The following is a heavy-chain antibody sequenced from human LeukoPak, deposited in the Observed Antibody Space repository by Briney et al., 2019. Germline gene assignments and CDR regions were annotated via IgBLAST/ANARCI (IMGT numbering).Heavy chain of an antibody. Sequence: GGSLRLSCAASGFTFSDYSMNWVRQATGKGLEWVSYISSIGATIYYADSVKGRFTISRDNAKNSLYLQMNSLRAEDMAVYYCARKMYGDYRSDAFDIWGQGTMVTVSS. CDR1: GFTFSDYS. J-gene: IGHJ3*02. V-gene: IGHV3-48*03. CDR2: ISSIGATI. D-gene: IGHD4-17*01. CDR3: ARKMYGDYRSDAFDI.